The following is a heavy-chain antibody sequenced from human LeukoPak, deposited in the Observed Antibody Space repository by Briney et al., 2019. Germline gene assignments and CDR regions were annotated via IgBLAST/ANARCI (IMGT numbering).Heavy chain of an antibody. D-gene: IGHD3-10*01. Sequence: GGSLRLSCAASGFTFDDYGMSWVRQAPGKGLEWVSGINWNGGSTGYAASVKGRFTISRDNANNSLYLQMNSLRAEDTALHHCARGITMVRGVPSDYWGQGTLVTVSS. CDR3: ARGITMVRGVPSDY. CDR2: INWNGGST. CDR1: GFTFDDYG. J-gene: IGHJ4*02. V-gene: IGHV3-20*01.